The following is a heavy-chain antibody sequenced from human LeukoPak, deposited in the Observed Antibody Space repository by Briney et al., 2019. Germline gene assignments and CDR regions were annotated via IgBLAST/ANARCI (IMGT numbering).Heavy chain of an antibody. CDR1: GFTFSSYS. D-gene: IGHD3-22*01. CDR2: ISSSSSYI. CDR3: AKNYYDSSGYYLPPGEDAFDI. J-gene: IGHJ3*02. V-gene: IGHV3-21*01. Sequence: GGSLRLSCAASGFTFSSYSMNWVRQAPGKGLEWVSSISSSSSYIYYADSVKGRFTISRDNAKNSLYLQMNSLRAEDTVVYYCAKNYYDSSGYYLPPGEDAFDIWGQGTMVTVSS.